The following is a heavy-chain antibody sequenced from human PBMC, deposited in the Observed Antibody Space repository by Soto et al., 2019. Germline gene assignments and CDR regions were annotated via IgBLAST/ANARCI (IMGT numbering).Heavy chain of an antibody. Sequence: EVQLVESGGGLVKPGGSLRLSCVGSGFTFSSYNINWVRQAPGKGLEWVSSISTSSTYIFYTDSVKARFTISRDNAKNSLYLQMNSLICEDTAVYFCARGQGFSYGSSALDIWGLGKMVTVSS. CDR3: ARGQGFSYGSSALDI. CDR2: ISTSSTYI. J-gene: IGHJ3*02. CDR1: GFTFSSYN. D-gene: IGHD5-18*01. V-gene: IGHV3-21*01.